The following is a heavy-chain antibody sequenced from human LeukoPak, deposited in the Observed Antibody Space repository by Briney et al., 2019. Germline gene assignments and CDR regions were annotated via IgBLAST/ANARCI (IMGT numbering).Heavy chain of an antibody. Sequence: GGSLRLSCAASGFTFSSYWMHWVRQAPGKGLLWVSRINSDGSSTNYADSVKGRFTISRDNAKNTLYLQMNSLRAEDTAVYYCASSPYQKGYWGQGTLVTVSS. CDR3: ASSPYQKGY. V-gene: IGHV3-74*01. CDR1: GFTFSSYW. J-gene: IGHJ4*02. CDR2: INSDGSST.